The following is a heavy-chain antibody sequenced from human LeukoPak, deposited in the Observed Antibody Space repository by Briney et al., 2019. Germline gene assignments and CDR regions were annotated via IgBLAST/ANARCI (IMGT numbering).Heavy chain of an antibody. Sequence: GESLKISCQGSGYLFTRYWIGWVRQMPGKGLERMGIIYPGDSDARYSPSFQGQVTISADKSISTAYLQWSSLKASDTAIYYCARTYSSGWSSYYYGMDVWGQGTTVTVSS. J-gene: IGHJ6*02. CDR1: GYLFTRYW. V-gene: IGHV5-51*01. CDR2: IYPGDSDA. CDR3: ARTYSSGWSSYYYGMDV. D-gene: IGHD6-19*01.